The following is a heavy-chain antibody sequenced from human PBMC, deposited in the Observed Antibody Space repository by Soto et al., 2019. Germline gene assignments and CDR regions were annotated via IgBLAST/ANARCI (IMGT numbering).Heavy chain of an antibody. CDR2: IYSGGST. J-gene: IGHJ5*02. D-gene: IGHD3-9*01. V-gene: IGHV3-66*01. CDR3: SRYIFWGGFRDSNSLDP. Sequence: GGSLRLSCAASGFTVSSNYMSWVRQAPGKGQEWVSVIYSGGSTYYADSVKGRCTISRDNSKNTLYLQMNSLRAEDTAVYYFSRYIFWGGFRDSNSLDPWGQGTLVTVSS. CDR1: GFTVSSNY.